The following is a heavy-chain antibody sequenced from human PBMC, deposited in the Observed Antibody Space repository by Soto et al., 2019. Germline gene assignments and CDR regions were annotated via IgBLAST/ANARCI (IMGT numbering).Heavy chain of an antibody. Sequence: EVHLVESGGGLVKPGGSLRLSCAASGFTFSSYILNWVRQAPGEGLEWVSSISSSSTYIYCADSVKGRFTISRDNAKNSLYLQMNSLRAEDTAVYYCARVYSSGWYDYWGQGTLVTVSS. D-gene: IGHD6-19*01. J-gene: IGHJ4*02. V-gene: IGHV3-21*01. CDR2: ISSSSTYI. CDR1: GFTFSSYI. CDR3: ARVYSSGWYDY.